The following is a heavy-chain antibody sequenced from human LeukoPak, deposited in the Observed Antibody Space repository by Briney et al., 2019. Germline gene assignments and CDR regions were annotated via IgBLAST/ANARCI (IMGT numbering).Heavy chain of an antibody. V-gene: IGHV4-61*01. J-gene: IGHJ1*01. Sequence: PSETLSLTCTVSGGSISSSTYYWSWIRQPPGKGLEWIGYIYYSGSTNYNPSLKSRVTISVDTSKNQFSLKLSSVTAADTAVYYCARSRYFQHWGQGTLVTVSS. CDR1: GGSISSSTYY. CDR2: IYYSGST. CDR3: ARSRYFQH.